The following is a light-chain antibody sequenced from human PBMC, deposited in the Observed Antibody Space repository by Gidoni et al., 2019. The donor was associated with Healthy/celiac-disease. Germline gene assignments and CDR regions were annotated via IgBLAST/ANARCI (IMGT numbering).Light chain of an antibody. CDR3: QQRSNGPLT. CDR1: QSVSSY. Sequence: ELVLTPSPATLSLSPGERATLPCRASQSVSSYLAWYQQKPGQAPRLLIYDASNRATGIPARFSGSGSGRDFTLTISSLEPEDFAVYYCQQRSNGPLTFGGGTKVEIK. CDR2: DAS. J-gene: IGKJ4*01. V-gene: IGKV3-11*02.